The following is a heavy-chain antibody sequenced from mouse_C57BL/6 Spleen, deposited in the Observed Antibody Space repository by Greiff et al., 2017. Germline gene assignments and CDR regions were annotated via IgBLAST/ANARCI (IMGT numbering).Heavy chain of an antibody. CDR1: GYAFSSSW. V-gene: IGHV1-82*01. J-gene: IGHJ4*01. CDR3: ARYPYDYDADYYAMDY. D-gene: IGHD2-4*01. Sequence: QVQLQQSGPELVKPGASVKISCKASGYAFSSSWMHWVKQRPGKGLEWIGRIYPGDGDTNYNGKFKGKATLTADKSSSTAYMQLSSLTSEDSAVYFCARYPYDYDADYYAMDYWGQGTSVTVSS. CDR2: IYPGDGDT.